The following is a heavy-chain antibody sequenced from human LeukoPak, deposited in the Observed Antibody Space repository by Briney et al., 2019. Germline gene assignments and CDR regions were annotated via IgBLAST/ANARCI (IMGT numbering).Heavy chain of an antibody. CDR2: IIPILGIA. Sequence: SVKVSCKAAGGTFSSYAISWVRQAPGQGLEWMGRIIPILGIANYAQKFQGRVTITADKSTSTAYMELSSLRSEDTAVYYCARETYSSSTPRKNWFDPWGQGTLVTVSS. CDR1: GGTFSSYA. CDR3: ARETYSSSTPRKNWFDP. D-gene: IGHD6-6*01. J-gene: IGHJ5*02. V-gene: IGHV1-69*04.